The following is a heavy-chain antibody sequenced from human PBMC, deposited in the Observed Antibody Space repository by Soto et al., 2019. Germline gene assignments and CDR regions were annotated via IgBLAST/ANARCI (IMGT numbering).Heavy chain of an antibody. J-gene: IGHJ4*02. D-gene: IGHD6-19*01. Sequence: EVQLVESGGGLVQPGGSLRLSCAASGFTVSSNYMSWVRQAPGKGLEWVSVIYSGGSTYYADSVKGRFTISRDNSKNTLYLQMNSLRAEDTAVYYCARGGRQWLAQYDYWGQGTLVTVSS. V-gene: IGHV3-66*01. CDR1: GFTVSSNY. CDR3: ARGGRQWLAQYDY. CDR2: IYSGGST.